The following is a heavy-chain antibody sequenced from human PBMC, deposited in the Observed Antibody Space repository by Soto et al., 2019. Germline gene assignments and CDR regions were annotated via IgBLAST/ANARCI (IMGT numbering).Heavy chain of an antibody. CDR3: ARHSGFDILTGYYVALDY. D-gene: IGHD3-9*01. J-gene: IGHJ4*02. Sequence: GESLKISCKGSGYSFTSYWIGWVRQMPGKGLEWMGIIYPGDSDTRYSPSFQGQVTISADKSISTAYLQWSSLKASDTAMYYCARHSGFDILTGYYVALDYWGQGTLVTVSS. V-gene: IGHV5-51*01. CDR2: IYPGDSDT. CDR1: GYSFTSYW.